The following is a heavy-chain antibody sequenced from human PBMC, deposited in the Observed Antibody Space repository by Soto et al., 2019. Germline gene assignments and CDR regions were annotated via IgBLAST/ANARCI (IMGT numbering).Heavy chain of an antibody. CDR1: GFTFSSYA. V-gene: IGHV3-30-3*01. J-gene: IGHJ4*02. CDR3: AREWIQLWFDY. D-gene: IGHD5-18*01. Sequence: PGGSLRLSCAASGFTFSSYAMHWVRQAPGKGLEWVAVISYDGSNKYYADSVKGRFTISRDNAKNSLYLQMNSLRDEDTAVYYCAREWIQLWFDYWGQGTLVTSPQ. CDR2: ISYDGSNK.